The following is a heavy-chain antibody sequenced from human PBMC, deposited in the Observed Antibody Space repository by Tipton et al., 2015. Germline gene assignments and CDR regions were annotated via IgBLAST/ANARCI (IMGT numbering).Heavy chain of an antibody. CDR2: VDYSGST. CDR3: ARALFYGGNTDWYFDL. Sequence: TLSLTCTVSGGSISSNSFHWDWIRQPPGKGLEWIGSVDYSGSTHYTPSLKRRLTISVDTSKNQFSLSLRSVTAADTAVYFCARALFYGGNTDWYFDLWGRGTLVTVSS. J-gene: IGHJ2*01. D-gene: IGHD4-23*01. V-gene: IGHV4-39*01. CDR1: GGSISSNSFH.